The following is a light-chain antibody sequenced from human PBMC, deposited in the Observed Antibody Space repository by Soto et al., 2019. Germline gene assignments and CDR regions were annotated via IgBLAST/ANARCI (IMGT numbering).Light chain of an antibody. CDR3: QQYDYLYT. CDR2: KAS. V-gene: IGKV1-5*03. J-gene: IGKJ2*01. Sequence: DIQMTQSPSTLSASVGDRVTITCRASQSVSSWLAWYQQKPGKAPKLLIYKASNLGSGVPSRFSGSGSGTEFTLTISSLQPDDFATYYCQQYDYLYTFGQGTRLEIK. CDR1: QSVSSW.